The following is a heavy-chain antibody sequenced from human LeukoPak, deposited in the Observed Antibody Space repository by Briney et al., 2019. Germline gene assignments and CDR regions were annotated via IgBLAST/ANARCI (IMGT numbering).Heavy chain of an antibody. V-gene: IGHV1-18*01. CDR3: TRDPPVGPSYYYYYMDV. CDR1: GYTFSSFG. J-gene: IGHJ6*03. D-gene: IGHD1-26*01. CDR2: ISAYNGNT. Sequence: ASVKVSCKTSGYTFSSFGISWVRQAPGLGLEWMAWISAYNGNTNYAQKFRGRVTVTIDTSTTTAYMELRSLRSNDTAVYYCTRDPPVGPSYYYYYMDVWGKGTTVTVSS.